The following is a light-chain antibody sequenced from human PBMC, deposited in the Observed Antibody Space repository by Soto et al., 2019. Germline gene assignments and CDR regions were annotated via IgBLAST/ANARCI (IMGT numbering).Light chain of an antibody. CDR1: QDISSW. CDR2: AAS. J-gene: IGKJ5*01. Sequence: DIQMTQSPSSVSASAGDRVTITCRASQDISSWLAWYQQKPGEAPKLLIYAASSLQSGVPSRFSGSGSGTDFTLTISSLQPEDFATYYCQQANSFPITFGQGTRLEI. V-gene: IGKV1-12*01. CDR3: QQANSFPIT.